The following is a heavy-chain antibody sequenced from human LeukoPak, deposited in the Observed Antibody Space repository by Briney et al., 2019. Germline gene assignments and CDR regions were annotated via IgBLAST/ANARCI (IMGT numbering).Heavy chain of an antibody. Sequence: SETPSLTCAVYGGSISGFYYTWIRQPPGKGLEWIGEIGHSGDTNYNPSLKSRATISIDTSKSQVFLKVTSVTAADAALYYCARGSPFQEWGQGTLVTVSS. CDR1: GGSISGFY. CDR3: ARGSPFQE. V-gene: IGHV4-34*01. CDR2: IGHSGDT. J-gene: IGHJ4*02.